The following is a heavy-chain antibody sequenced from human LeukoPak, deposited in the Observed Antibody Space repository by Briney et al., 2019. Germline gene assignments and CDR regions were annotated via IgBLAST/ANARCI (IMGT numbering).Heavy chain of an antibody. CDR3: AKDGQAFNSNWDYFDS. V-gene: IGHV3-23*01. Sequence: PGGSLRLSCVAPGFTFRTFAMSGVRQAPGRGLGWGSGIGNTETYYADSVKGRFTISRDNSKNTIYLHMNNLRAEDTALYYCAKDGQAFNSNWDYFDSWGQGTLVTVSS. CDR2: IGNTET. J-gene: IGHJ4*02. CDR1: GFTFRTFA. D-gene: IGHD7-27*01.